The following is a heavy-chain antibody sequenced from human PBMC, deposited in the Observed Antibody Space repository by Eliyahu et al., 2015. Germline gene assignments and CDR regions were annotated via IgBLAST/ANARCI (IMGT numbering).Heavy chain of an antibody. J-gene: IGHJ4*02. CDR2: IFWDDDK. CDR3: VHSSATQLWGPYYFGY. Sequence: QITLKESGPTLVKPTQTLTLTCXFSGFSLSTSGVGVGWVRQPPGKALEWLAFIFWDDDKRYSPSLESRLTITKDTSKNQVVLTLTSMDPVDTATYYCVHSSATQLWGPYYFGYWGQGTLVTVSS. D-gene: IGHD5-18*01. V-gene: IGHV2-5*02. CDR1: GFSLSTSGVG.